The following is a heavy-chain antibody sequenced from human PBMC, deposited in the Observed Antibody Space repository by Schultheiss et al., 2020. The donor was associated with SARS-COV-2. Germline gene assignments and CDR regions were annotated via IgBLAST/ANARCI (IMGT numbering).Heavy chain of an antibody. V-gene: IGHV3-21*04. CDR1: GFTFSSYD. J-gene: IGHJ3*02. CDR3: ANHVVPAASRAPRRAFDI. CDR2: ISGSGGST. Sequence: GGSLRLSCAASGFTFSSYDMHWVRQAPGKGLEWVSAISGSGGSTYYADSVKGRFTISRDNAKNSLYLQMNSLRAEDTAVYYCANHVVPAASRAPRRAFDIWGQGTMVTVSS. D-gene: IGHD2-2*01.